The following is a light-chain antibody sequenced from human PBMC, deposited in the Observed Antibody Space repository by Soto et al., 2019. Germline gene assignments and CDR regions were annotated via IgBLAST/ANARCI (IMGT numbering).Light chain of an antibody. CDR2: GAS. J-gene: IGKJ5*01. CDR3: QQYNNWPPT. Sequence: EIVMTQSPATLSVSPGERAILSCRVSQSVSRNLAWYQQKPGQAPRLLIYGASTRATGVPARFSGSRSGTEFSLTISSLQSEDFAVYYCQQYNNWPPTFGQGTRLEIK. CDR1: QSVSRN. V-gene: IGKV3-15*01.